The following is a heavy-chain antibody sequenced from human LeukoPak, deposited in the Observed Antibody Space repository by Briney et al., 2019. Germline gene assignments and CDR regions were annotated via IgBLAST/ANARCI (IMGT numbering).Heavy chain of an antibody. Sequence: GGSLRLSCAASGFTFSSYAMSWVRPGPGKGLEWVSAISGSGGSTYYADSVKGRFTISRDNSKNTLYLQMNSLRAEDTAVYYCAKGLKATVTWYYYGMDVWGQGTTVTVSS. CDR1: GFTFSSYA. CDR2: ISGSGGST. CDR3: AKGLKATVTWYYYGMDV. V-gene: IGHV3-23*01. J-gene: IGHJ6*02. D-gene: IGHD4-17*01.